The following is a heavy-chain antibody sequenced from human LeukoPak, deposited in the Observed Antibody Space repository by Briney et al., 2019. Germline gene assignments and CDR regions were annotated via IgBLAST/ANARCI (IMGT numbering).Heavy chain of an antibody. CDR3: ARGFGYCSGGSCYDY. Sequence: SVKVSCKASGGTFSSYAISWVRQAPGQGLEWMGGIIPIFGTANYAQKFQGRVTITADESTSTAYMELSRLRSDDTAVYYCARGFGYCSGGSCYDYWGQGTLVTVSS. CDR2: IIPIFGTA. V-gene: IGHV1-69*13. CDR1: GGTFSSYA. D-gene: IGHD2-15*01. J-gene: IGHJ4*02.